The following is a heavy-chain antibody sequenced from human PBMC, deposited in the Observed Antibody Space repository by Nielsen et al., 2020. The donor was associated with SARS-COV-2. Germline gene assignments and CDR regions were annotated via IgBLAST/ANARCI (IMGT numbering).Heavy chain of an antibody. Sequence: SETLSLTCTVSGASISTNNYYWSWIRQPPGRGLEWIGYIPYIGSTFYSASLKNRVTISLDTSKNQLSLNLNSMTSADTAVYYCVRHEGGTTMDVWGPGTLVTVSS. V-gene: IGHV4-61*01. CDR3: VRHEGGTTMDV. D-gene: IGHD1-14*01. CDR2: IPYIGST. J-gene: IGHJ6*01. CDR1: GASISTNNYY.